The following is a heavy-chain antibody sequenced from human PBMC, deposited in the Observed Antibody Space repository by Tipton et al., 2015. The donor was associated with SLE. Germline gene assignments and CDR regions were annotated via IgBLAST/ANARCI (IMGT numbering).Heavy chain of an antibody. CDR3: AKGGNYYDS. CDR2: IYPGDYDT. J-gene: IGHJ5*01. CDR1: GYAFIRQW. D-gene: IGHD1-26*01. Sequence: QLVQSGAEVKKPGESLKISCKASGYAFIRQWIGGVRQLPGKGLEWMGIIYPGDYDTRYSPSFHGQVTISADRSIDTAYLQWSSLEASDSAMYYCAKGGNYYDSWGQATLVTVSS. V-gene: IGHV5-51*01.